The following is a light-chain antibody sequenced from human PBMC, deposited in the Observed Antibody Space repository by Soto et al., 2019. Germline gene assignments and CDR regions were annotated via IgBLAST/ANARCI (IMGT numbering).Light chain of an antibody. CDR1: SSDVGAYDY. Sequence: QSALTQPASVSGSPGQSIAISCTGTSSDVGAYDYVSWYQQHPGKAPKLMIYDVTNRPSGVSNRFSDSKSGNTASLTISGLQAEDEADYYCSSYTVSSTPLYVFGTGTKLTVL. J-gene: IGLJ1*01. CDR2: DVT. V-gene: IGLV2-14*01. CDR3: SSYTVSSTPLYV.